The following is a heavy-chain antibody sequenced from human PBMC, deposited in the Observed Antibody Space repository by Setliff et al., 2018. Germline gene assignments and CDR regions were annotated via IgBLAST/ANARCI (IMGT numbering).Heavy chain of an antibody. CDR2: ISSYNDVT. J-gene: IGHJ3*01. Sequence: ASVKVSCKASGYIFKSYGISWVRQAPGQGLEWMGWISSYNDVTNYAQKFQGRVTMTTEESTGTAYMELRSLRSDDTAVYYCAISSLSICTGGNCPNVFDVWGQGTWVTVSS. CDR3: AISSLSICTGGNCPNVFDV. V-gene: IGHV1-18*01. D-gene: IGHD2-15*01. CDR1: GYIFKSYG.